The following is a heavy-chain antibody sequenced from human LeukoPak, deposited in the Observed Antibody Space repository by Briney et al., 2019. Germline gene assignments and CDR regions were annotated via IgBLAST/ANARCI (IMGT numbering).Heavy chain of an antibody. V-gene: IGHV3-74*01. Sequence: GGSLRLSCAASGFTLSSSWMHWVRQAPGKGLVWVSRINTDGINTNYADSVKGRFTVSRDNAKNTLYLQMNSLRAEDTAVYYCARQASSITIFGVSAPIDYWGQGTLVTVSS. CDR3: ARQASSITIFGVSAPIDY. J-gene: IGHJ4*02. CDR2: INTDGINT. CDR1: GFTLSSSW. D-gene: IGHD3-3*01.